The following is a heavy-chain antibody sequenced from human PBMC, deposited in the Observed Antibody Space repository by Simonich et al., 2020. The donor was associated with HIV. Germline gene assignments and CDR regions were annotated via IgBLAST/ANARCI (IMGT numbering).Heavy chain of an antibody. J-gene: IGHJ6*03. CDR2: INQREST. D-gene: IGHD3-10*01. CDR1: GGPFSGYY. Sequence: QVQLQQWGAGLLKPSETLSLTCAVYGGPFSGYYWSWIRQPPGKGLEWIGEINQRESTNDNPSLKRRVSISADTSKKQFSLKLSSVTAADTAVYYCARIGPDYYRGYYYMDVWGKGTTVTVSS. CDR3: ARIGPDYYRGYYYMDV. V-gene: IGHV4-34*01.